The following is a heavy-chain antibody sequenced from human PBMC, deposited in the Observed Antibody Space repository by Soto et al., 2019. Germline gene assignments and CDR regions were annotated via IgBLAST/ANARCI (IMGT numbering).Heavy chain of an antibody. J-gene: IGHJ4*02. D-gene: IGHD2-15*01. V-gene: IGHV3-21*01. Sequence: EVQLMESGGGLVKPGGSLTLSCAASGFAFRSYNMNWVRQAPGKGLERVASISSGSSNIYYADSVKGRFTISRDNAKNSLFLQMDSLRAEDSAVYYCASATVVAATFDFWGQGTLVTVSS. CDR3: ASATVVAATFDF. CDR1: GFAFRSYN. CDR2: ISSGSSNI.